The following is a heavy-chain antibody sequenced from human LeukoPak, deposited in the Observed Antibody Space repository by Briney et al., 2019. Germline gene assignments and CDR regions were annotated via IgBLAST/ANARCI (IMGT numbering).Heavy chain of an antibody. CDR3: AKGGHSSGWYYFDY. CDR1: GFNFSGYV. J-gene: IGHJ4*02. Sequence: PGRSLRLPCAASGFNFSGYVTHWVRQAPGKGLEWVSGVSGSGSSTYYADSVKGRFTISRDNSKNTLYLQMNSLRAEDTAVYFCAKGGHSSGWYYFDYWGQGTLVTVSS. CDR2: VSGSGSST. V-gene: IGHV3-23*01. D-gene: IGHD6-19*01.